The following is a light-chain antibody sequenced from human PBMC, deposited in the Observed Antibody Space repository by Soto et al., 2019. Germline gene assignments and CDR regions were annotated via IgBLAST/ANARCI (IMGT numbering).Light chain of an antibody. CDR2: EVN. V-gene: IGLV2-8*01. Sequence: QPVLTQPPSASGSPGQSVTISCTGTSSDVGTYNYVSWYQQHPGKAPKLMIYEVNKRPSGVPDRFSGSKSGNTASLTVSGLQAEDEGDYFCSAYAGSNDFVVFGGGTKLTVL. J-gene: IGLJ2*01. CDR1: SSDVGTYNY. CDR3: SAYAGSNDFVV.